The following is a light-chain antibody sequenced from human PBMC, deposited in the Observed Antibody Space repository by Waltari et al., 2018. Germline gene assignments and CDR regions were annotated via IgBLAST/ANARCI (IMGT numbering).Light chain of an antibody. CDR2: DVD. J-gene: IGLJ3*02. Sequence: QSALTQPRSVSGSPGQSVTISCTGTSSDVGGYNYFSWYHHHPGRAPKLIIYDVDKRPSGVPDRFFGSKSGNTASLTISGLQADDESDFYCCSYAASVHWLFGGGTKVTVL. CDR1: SSDVGGYNY. CDR3: CSYAASVHWL. V-gene: IGLV2-11*01.